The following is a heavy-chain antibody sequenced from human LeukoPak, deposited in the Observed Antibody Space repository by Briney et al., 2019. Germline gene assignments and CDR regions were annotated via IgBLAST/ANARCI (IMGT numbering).Heavy chain of an antibody. CDR1: GFTFSSYG. Sequence: PGGSLRLSCAASGFTFSSYGMHWGRQAPGKGLEWVAVISYDGSNKYYADSVKGRFTISRDNSKNTLYLQMNSLRAEDTAVYYCAKEYYSGYDYQYFQHWGQGTLVTVSS. CDR3: AKEYYSGYDYQYFQH. D-gene: IGHD5-12*01. J-gene: IGHJ1*01. CDR2: ISYDGSNK. V-gene: IGHV3-30*18.